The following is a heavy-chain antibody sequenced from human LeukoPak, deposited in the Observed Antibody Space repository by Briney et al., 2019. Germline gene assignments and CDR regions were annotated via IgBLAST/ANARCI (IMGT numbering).Heavy chain of an antibody. CDR3: ARDYYDFWSGYTDAFDI. V-gene: IGHV3-21*01. J-gene: IGHJ3*02. CDR1: GFTFSSYS. Sequence: PGGSLRLSCAASGFTFSSYSMNWVRPAPGKGLEWVSSISSSSSYIYYADSVKGRFTISRDNAKNSLYLQMNSLRAEDTAVYYCARDYYDFWSGYTDAFDIWGQGTMVTVSS. CDR2: ISSSSSYI. D-gene: IGHD3-3*01.